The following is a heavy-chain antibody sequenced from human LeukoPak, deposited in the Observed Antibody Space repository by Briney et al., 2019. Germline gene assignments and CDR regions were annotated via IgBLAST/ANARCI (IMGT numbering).Heavy chain of an antibody. CDR1: GYSFTSQD. Sequence: ASVKVSCKTSGYSFTSQDMHWVRQAPGQSLEWMGCINPDNGDTQYSQEFQGRVTITRDTSATTAYMELSRLRSDDTAVYYCARDSGRRDYGGNFHYWGQGTLVTVSS. CDR3: ARDSGRRDYGGNFHY. CDR2: INPDNGDT. D-gene: IGHD4-23*01. J-gene: IGHJ4*02. V-gene: IGHV1-3*01.